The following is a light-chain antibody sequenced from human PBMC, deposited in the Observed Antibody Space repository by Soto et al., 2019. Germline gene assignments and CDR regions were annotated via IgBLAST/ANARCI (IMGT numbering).Light chain of an antibody. CDR1: SSDVGNYKY. CDR3: FSYTSSGTYV. V-gene: IGLV2-14*01. J-gene: IGLJ1*01. CDR2: EVS. Sequence: QSVLPQPASVSGSPGQSITISCTGTSSDVGNYKYVSWYQQHPGKAPKLMIYEVSNRPSGVSNRFSGSKSGNTASLTISGLQAEDETDYYCFSYTSSGTYVFGIGTKVTVL.